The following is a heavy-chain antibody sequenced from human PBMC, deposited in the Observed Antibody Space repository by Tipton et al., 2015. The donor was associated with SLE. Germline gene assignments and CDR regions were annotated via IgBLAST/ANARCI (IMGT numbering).Heavy chain of an antibody. J-gene: IGHJ4*02. CDR1: GYTFSLRA. D-gene: IGHD4-23*01. Sequence: SLRLSCEASGYTFSLRAMAWVRPTPGKGLEWLSTIYVAERTHYSDSVRGRFTISRDDSKNTVFLQMKSLRDEDTAVYYCARGGAGGIYFDSWGQGTLVTVS. V-gene: IGHV3-23*01. CDR2: IYVAERT. CDR3: ARGGAGGIYFDS.